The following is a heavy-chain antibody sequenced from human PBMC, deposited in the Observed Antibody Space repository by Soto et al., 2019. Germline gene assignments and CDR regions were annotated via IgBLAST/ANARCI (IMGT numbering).Heavy chain of an antibody. V-gene: IGHV3-23*01. CDR3: AKAWGEQWVRLPFDY. J-gene: IGHJ4*02. D-gene: IGHD6-19*01. CDR1: GFFFSSYT. Sequence: EVQLLESGGGLVQPGGSLRLSWVGSGFFFSSYTMTWVRQAPGKGLEWVSSFSATSENTYYAVSVRGRFTISRDNSKDTLFLQMNSLTDEDTAMYYCAKAWGEQWVRLPFDYWGQGILVIVAS. CDR2: FSATSENT.